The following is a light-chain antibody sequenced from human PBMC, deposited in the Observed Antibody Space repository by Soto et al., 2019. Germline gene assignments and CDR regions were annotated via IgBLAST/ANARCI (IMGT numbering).Light chain of an antibody. CDR2: RAS. V-gene: IGKV1-5*03. J-gene: IGKJ2*01. CDR1: QTVINW. CDR3: QQYNSYLYT. Sequence: DIRMTQSPSTLSASVGDTVAITCRASQTVINWLAWYQQKPGKAPRLLIYRASKLQIGVPSRFSGSGSGTEFTLTISSLQPDDSATYYCQQYNSYLYTFGQGTKLEI.